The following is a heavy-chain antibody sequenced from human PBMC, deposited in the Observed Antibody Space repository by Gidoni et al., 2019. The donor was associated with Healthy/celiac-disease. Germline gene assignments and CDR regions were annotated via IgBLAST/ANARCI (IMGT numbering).Heavy chain of an antibody. D-gene: IGHD3-22*01. Sequence: EVQLVESGGGLVKPGGSLRLSCAASGFPFSSYSMNWVRQAPGKGLEWVSSISSSSSYIYYADSVKGRFTISRDNAKNSLYLQMNSLRAEDTAVYYCARFSDYYDSSGYQGRDDYWGQGTLVTVSS. V-gene: IGHV3-21*01. CDR1: GFPFSSYS. CDR2: ISSSSSYI. CDR3: ARFSDYYDSSGYQGRDDY. J-gene: IGHJ4*02.